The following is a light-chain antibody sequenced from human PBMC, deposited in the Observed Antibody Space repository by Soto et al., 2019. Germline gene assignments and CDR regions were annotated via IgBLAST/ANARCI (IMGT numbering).Light chain of an antibody. CDR2: EVT. CDR3: SSYSSGSTLVV. CDR1: STDVGSYNF. Sequence: QSALTQPASVSGSPGQSITISCAGTSTDVGSYNFVSWFQQHPGKVPKLMIYEVTNRPSGVSYRFSGSKSGNTASLTISGLQPGDEEAYYCSSYSSGSTLVVFGGGTKLTVL. V-gene: IGLV2-14*01. J-gene: IGLJ2*01.